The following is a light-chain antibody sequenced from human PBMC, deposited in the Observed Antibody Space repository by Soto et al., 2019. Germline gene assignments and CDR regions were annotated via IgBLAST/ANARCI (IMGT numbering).Light chain of an antibody. J-gene: IGKJ2*01. CDR1: QSVSSSY. CDR3: QYYGSSPHT. V-gene: IGKV3-20*01. Sequence: EIVLTQSPGTLSLSPGERATLSCRASQSVSSSYLAWYQQKPGQAPRLLIYDTFSWATGIPDRFSGSGSGTDFTLTISRLEPEDFAMYYCQYYGSSPHTFGQGTKVDIK. CDR2: DTF.